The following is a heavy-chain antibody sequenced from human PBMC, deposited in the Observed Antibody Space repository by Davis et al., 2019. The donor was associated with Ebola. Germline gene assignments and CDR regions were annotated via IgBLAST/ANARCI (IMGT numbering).Heavy chain of an antibody. CDR1: GYTFSSYA. J-gene: IGHJ4*02. D-gene: IGHD6-19*01. CDR2: INAGNGNT. Sequence: ASVKVSCKASGYTFSSYAMHWVRQAPGQRLEWMGWINAGNGNTKYSQKFQGRVTITRDTSASTAYMELSSLRSEDTAVYYCARDPLAQWLVPYYFDYWGQGTLVTVSS. CDR3: ARDPLAQWLVPYYFDY. V-gene: IGHV1-3*01.